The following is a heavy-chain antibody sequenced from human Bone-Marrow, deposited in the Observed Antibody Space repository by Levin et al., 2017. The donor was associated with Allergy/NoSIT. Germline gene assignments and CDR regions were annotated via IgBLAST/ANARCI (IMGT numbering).Heavy chain of an antibody. J-gene: IGHJ5*02. V-gene: IGHV7-4-1*02. D-gene: IGHD6-6*01. CDR3: ARSRGMVSSSSIGWFDP. Sequence: GESLKISCKASGYTFTSYAMNWVRQAPGQGLEWMGWINTNTGNPTYAQGFTGRFVFSLDTSVSTAYLQISSLKAEDTAVYYCARSRGMVSSSSIGWFDPWGQGTLVTVSS. CDR2: INTNTGNP. CDR1: GYTFTSYA.